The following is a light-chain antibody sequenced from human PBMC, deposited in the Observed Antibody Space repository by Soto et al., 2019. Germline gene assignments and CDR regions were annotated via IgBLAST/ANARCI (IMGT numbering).Light chain of an antibody. CDR3: SSYTSISTPVV. V-gene: IGLV2-14*01. CDR2: EVS. Sequence: QSALTQPASVSGSPGQSITISCTGTSSDVGGYNYVSWYQQHPGKAPKLMIYEVSNWPSGVSNRFSGAKSGNTASLTISGLKAEDEADYYCSSYTSISTPVVFGGGTKVTVL. J-gene: IGLJ2*01. CDR1: SSDVGGYNY.